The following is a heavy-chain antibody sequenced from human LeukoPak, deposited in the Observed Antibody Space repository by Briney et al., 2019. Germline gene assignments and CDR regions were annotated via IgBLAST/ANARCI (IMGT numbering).Heavy chain of an antibody. Sequence: SETLSLTCAVYGGSFSDYYWSWIRQPPGKGLEWIGEINHSGTTNYNPSLKSRVTMSVDTSNNQFSLKLSSVTAADTAVFYCATSAWVAGPWLDPWGQGTLATVSS. J-gene: IGHJ5*02. V-gene: IGHV4-34*01. CDR3: ATSAWVAGPWLDP. CDR2: INHSGTT. D-gene: IGHD6-19*01. CDR1: GGSFSDYY.